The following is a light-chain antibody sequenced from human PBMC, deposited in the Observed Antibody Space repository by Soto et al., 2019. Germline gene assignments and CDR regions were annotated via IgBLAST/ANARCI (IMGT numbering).Light chain of an antibody. CDR1: QSISSY. Sequence: DIQMTQSPSSLSASVGDRVTITCRASQSISSYLNWYQQKPGKAPKVLIYAASSLQSGIPSRFSGSGSGTDFTLTISSLQPEDFATYYCQQGYSTPSTFGQGTKLEVK. V-gene: IGKV1-39*01. CDR3: QQGYSTPST. CDR2: AAS. J-gene: IGKJ2*01.